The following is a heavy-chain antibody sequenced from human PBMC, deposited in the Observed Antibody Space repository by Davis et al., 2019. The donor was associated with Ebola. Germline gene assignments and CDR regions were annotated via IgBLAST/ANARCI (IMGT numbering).Heavy chain of an antibody. Sequence: PSETLSLSCTVSGGSISRGGSYWTWIRQHPGKGLEWIGYIYYSGSTYYKPSLKSRVTISLDTSKRQFSLNLYSVTAADTAVYYCARDLRYDSSGYDYYFYMDVWGKGTTVTVSS. CDR2: IYYSGST. CDR1: GGSISRGGSY. J-gene: IGHJ6*03. CDR3: ARDLRYDSSGYDYYFYMDV. D-gene: IGHD3-22*01. V-gene: IGHV4-31*03.